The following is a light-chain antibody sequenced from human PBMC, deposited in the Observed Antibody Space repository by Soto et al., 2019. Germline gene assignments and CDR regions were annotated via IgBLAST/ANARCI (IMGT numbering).Light chain of an antibody. Sequence: QSALTQPASVSGSPGQSITISCIGTSSDVGGYNYVSWYQQHPGKAPKLMIYEVSNRPSGVSNRFSGSKSGNTASLTISGLQAEDEADYYCNSYTKSSTLNWVFSGGTKLTVL. V-gene: IGLV2-14*01. J-gene: IGLJ3*02. CDR3: NSYTKSSTLNWV. CDR2: EVS. CDR1: SSDVGGYNY.